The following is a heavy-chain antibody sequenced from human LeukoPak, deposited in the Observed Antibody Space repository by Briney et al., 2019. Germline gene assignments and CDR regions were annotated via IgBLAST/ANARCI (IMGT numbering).Heavy chain of an antibody. V-gene: IGHV3-48*03. CDR3: AKDPSPTYYYESSGPYYFDY. Sequence: GGSLRLSCAASGFTFSSYEMNWVRQAPGKGLEWVSYISSSGSTIYYADSVKGRFTISRDNAKNSLYLQMNSLRAEDTAVYYCAKDPSPTYYYESSGPYYFDYWGQGTLVTVSS. J-gene: IGHJ4*02. CDR2: ISSSGSTI. CDR1: GFTFSSYE. D-gene: IGHD3-22*01.